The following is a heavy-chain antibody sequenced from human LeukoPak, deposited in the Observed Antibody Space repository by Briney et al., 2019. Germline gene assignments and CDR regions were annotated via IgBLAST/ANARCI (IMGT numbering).Heavy chain of an antibody. CDR3: ARGRYCSSTSCSQEFYYYYYMDV. J-gene: IGHJ6*03. D-gene: IGHD2-2*01. Sequence: SETLSLTCTVSGGSISSYYWSWIRQPPGKGLEWIGYIYYSGSTNYNPSLKSRVTISVDTSKNQFSLKLSSVTAAYTAVYYCARGRYCSSTSCSQEFYYYYYMDVRGKGTTVTVSS. CDR2: IYYSGST. V-gene: IGHV4-59*01. CDR1: GGSISSYY.